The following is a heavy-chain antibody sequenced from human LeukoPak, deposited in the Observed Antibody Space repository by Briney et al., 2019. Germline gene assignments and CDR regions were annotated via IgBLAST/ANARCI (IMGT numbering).Heavy chain of an antibody. D-gene: IGHD3-10*01. CDR2: ISGSAGST. CDR3: ARGLGTMVRGVIPRGADY. V-gene: IGHV3-23*01. Sequence: GGSLRLSCAASGFTFSTYAMSWVRQAPGKGLEGVSAISGSAGSTYYADSVKGRFTISRDNSKNTLYLQMNSLRAEDTAVYYCARGLGTMVRGVIPRGADYWGQGTLVTVSS. J-gene: IGHJ4*02. CDR1: GFTFSTYA.